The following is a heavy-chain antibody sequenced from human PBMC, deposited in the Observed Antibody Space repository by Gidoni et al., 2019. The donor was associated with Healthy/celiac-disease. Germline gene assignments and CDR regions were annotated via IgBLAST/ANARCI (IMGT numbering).Heavy chain of an antibody. D-gene: IGHD2-15*01. J-gene: IGHJ3*02. CDR3: ARDSPVGNDAFDI. V-gene: IGHV3-21*01. CDR1: GFTFSSYS. CDR2: ISSSSSYI. Sequence: EVQLVESGGGLVKPGGSLRLSCAASGFTFSSYSMNWVRQAPGKGLEWVSSISSSSSYIYYADSVKGRFTISRDNAKNSLYLQMNSLRAEDTAVYYCARDSPVGNDAFDIWGQGTMVTVSS.